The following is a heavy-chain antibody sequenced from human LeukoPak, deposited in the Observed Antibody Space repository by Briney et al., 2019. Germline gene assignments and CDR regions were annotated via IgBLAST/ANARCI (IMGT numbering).Heavy chain of an antibody. CDR3: ARDEIYGGESAFDY. CDR2: ISAYNGNT. Sequence: ASVKVSCKASGYTFTSYGISWVRRAPGQGLEWMGWISAYNGNTNYAQKLQGRVTMTTDTSTSTAYMELRSLRSDDTAVYYCARDEIYGGESAFDYWGQGTLVTVSS. V-gene: IGHV1-18*01. J-gene: IGHJ4*02. D-gene: IGHD4-23*01. CDR1: GYTFTSYG.